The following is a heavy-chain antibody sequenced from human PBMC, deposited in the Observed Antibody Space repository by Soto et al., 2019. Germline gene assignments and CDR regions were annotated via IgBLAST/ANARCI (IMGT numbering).Heavy chain of an antibody. Sequence: PSETLSLTYTVSGGSISSYYWSWIRQPPGKGLEWIGEINHSGSTNYNPSLKSRVTISVDTSKNQFSLKLSSVTAADTAVYYCARVDIIAADGRLNYGMDVWGQGTTVTVSS. V-gene: IGHV4-34*01. D-gene: IGHD6-13*01. J-gene: IGHJ6*02. CDR2: INHSGST. CDR3: ARVDIIAADGRLNYGMDV. CDR1: GGSISSYY.